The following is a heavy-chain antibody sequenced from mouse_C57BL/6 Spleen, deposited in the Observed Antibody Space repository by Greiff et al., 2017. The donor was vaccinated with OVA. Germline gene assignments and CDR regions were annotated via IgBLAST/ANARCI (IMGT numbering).Heavy chain of an antibody. V-gene: IGHV1-69*01. CDR1: GYTFTSYW. D-gene: IGHD1-1*01. J-gene: IGHJ1*03. Sequence: QVQLQQPGAELVMPGASVKLSCKASGYTFTSYWMHWVKQRPGQGLELIGEIDPSDSYTNYNQKFTGKSTLTVDKSSSTAYMQLSSLTSEDSAVYYCAILTTVVAEDVWGTGTTVTVSS. CDR3: AILTTVVAEDV. CDR2: IDPSDSYT.